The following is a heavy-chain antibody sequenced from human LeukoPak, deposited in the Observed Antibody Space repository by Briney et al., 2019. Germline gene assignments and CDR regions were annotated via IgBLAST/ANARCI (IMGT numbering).Heavy chain of an antibody. V-gene: IGHV4-59*01. CDR2: IYYSGST. Sequence: SETLSLTCTVSGGSISNYYWSWIRQPPGKGLEWIGYIYYSGSTNYNPSLKSQVTISVDTSKNQFSLKLSSVTAADTAVYYCARGYRYSSGWYFDYWGQGTLVAVSS. J-gene: IGHJ4*02. D-gene: IGHD6-19*01. CDR3: ARGYRYSSGWYFDY. CDR1: GGSISNYY.